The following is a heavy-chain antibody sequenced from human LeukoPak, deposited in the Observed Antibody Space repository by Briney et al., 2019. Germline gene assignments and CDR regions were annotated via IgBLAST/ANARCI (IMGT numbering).Heavy chain of an antibody. CDR2: IYYSGST. Sequence: SETLSLTCTVSGGSISSYYWSWIRQPPGKGLEWIGYIYYSGSTNYNPSLKSRVTMSVDTSKNQFSLKLSSVTAADTAVYYCARDTYYYDSSGYWADYWGQGTLVTVSS. D-gene: IGHD3-22*01. CDR3: ARDTYYYDSSGYWADY. V-gene: IGHV4-59*12. J-gene: IGHJ4*02. CDR1: GGSISSYY.